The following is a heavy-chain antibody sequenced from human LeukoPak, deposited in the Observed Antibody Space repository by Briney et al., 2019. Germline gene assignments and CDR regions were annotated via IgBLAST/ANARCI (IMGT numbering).Heavy chain of an antibody. V-gene: IGHV3-21*01. D-gene: IGHD2-8*01. CDR1: GLTFSSYS. Sequence: GGSLRLSCAASGLTFSSYSMNWVRQAPGKGLEWVSSISSSSSYIYYADSVKGRFTISRDNAKNSLYLQTNSLRAEDTAVYYCARVKLYASFAYWGQGTLVTVSS. CDR3: ARVKLYASFAY. J-gene: IGHJ4*02. CDR2: ISSSSSYI.